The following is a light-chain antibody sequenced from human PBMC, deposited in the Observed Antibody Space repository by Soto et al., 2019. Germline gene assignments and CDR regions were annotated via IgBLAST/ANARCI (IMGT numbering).Light chain of an antibody. CDR2: GAS. CDR1: QSISSNS. Sequence: EMVLTQSPGTLSLSPGERATLSFRAIQSISSNSLAWYQQKPGQAPRLFIYGASSRATGIPDRFSGSGSGTHFTLTISRLEPEDFALYYCQQYGSSPRITFGQGTRLEIK. V-gene: IGKV3-20*01. J-gene: IGKJ5*01. CDR3: QQYGSSPRIT.